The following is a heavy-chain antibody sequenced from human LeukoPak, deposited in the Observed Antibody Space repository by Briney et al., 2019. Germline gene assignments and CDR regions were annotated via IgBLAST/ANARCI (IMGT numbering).Heavy chain of an antibody. D-gene: IGHD3-9*01. CDR3: ARGSRYDILTGYPEYNWFDP. V-gene: IGHV4-31*03. CDR1: GGSISSGGYY. CDR2: IYYNGST. Sequence: SETLSLTCTVSGGSISSGGYYWSWIRQHPVKGLEGIGYIYYNGSTYYNPSLKSRFTISVDTSKNQFSLKLSSVTLAHTAVYYCARGSRYDILTGYPEYNWFDPWGQGTLVTVSS. J-gene: IGHJ5*02.